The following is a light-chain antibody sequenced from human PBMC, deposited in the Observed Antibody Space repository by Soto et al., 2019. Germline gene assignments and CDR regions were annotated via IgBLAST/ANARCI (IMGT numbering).Light chain of an antibody. V-gene: IGKV3-11*01. CDR1: QSVSRA. CDR2: DAS. Sequence: EIVLTQSPATLSLSPGERATLSCRASQSVSRALAWYQQKPGQAPRLLIYDASTRATGIPARFSGSGSGTDFTLTISSLEPEHFAVYYCQQRANWPLFGGGTKVEIK. J-gene: IGKJ4*01. CDR3: QQRANWPL.